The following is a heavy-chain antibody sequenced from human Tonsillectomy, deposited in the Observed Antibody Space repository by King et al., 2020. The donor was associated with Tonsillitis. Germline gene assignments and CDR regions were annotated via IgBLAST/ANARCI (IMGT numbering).Heavy chain of an antibody. CDR2: IDWSDDK. J-gene: IGHJ3*02. D-gene: IGHD7-27*01. CDR1: GFSLSTSGVG. Sequence: TLKESGPTLVKPTQTLTLTCTFSGFSLSTSGVGVGWIRQPPGKALEWLAIIDWSDDKRYRPSLKSRLTITKETSKNQVVLTLTTMDPVDTATYYCAYRHPAAFNWAYGAFDIWGQGTMVTVSS. V-gene: IGHV2-5*01. CDR3: AYRHPAAFNWAYGAFDI.